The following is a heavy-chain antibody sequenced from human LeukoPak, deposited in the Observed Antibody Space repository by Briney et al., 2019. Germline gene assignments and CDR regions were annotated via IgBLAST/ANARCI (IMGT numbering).Heavy chain of an antibody. Sequence: VASVKVSCKASGGTFSRYTISWVRQAPGQGLEWMGRIIPSLGIANYAQKFQGRVTITADKSTSTAYMELNSLRSEDTAVFYCARDYDYSNYKGVYFDYWGQGTLVTVSS. J-gene: IGHJ4*02. D-gene: IGHD4-11*01. CDR3: ARDYDYSNYKGVYFDY. CDR2: IIPSLGIA. CDR1: GGTFSRYT. V-gene: IGHV1-69*04.